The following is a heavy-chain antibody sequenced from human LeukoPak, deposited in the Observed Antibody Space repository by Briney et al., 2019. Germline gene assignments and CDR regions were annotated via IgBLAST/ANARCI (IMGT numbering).Heavy chain of an antibody. CDR3: AKDLSGDYFHYFDY. CDR2: ISGSGGST. D-gene: IGHD4-17*01. V-gene: IGHV3-23*01. CDR1: GFTFSSYA. J-gene: IGHJ4*02. Sequence: ASLRLSCAASGFTFSSYAMSWVRQAPGKGLEWVSAISGSGGSTYYADSVKGRFTISRDNSKNTLYLQMNSLRAEDTAVYYCAKDLSGDYFHYFDYWGQGTLVTVSS.